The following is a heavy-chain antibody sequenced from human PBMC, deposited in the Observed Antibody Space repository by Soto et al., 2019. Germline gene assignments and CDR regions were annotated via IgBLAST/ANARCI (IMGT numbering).Heavy chain of an antibody. CDR2: IYSGGST. CDR3: ARRGSYYYDSSGYYYGMDV. CDR1: GFTVSSNY. J-gene: IGHJ6*02. V-gene: IGHV3-53*01. Sequence: GGSLRLSCAASGFTVSSNYMSWVRQAPGKGLEWVSVIYSGGSTYYADSVKGRFTISRDNSKNTLYLQMNSLRAEDTAVYYCARRGSYYYDSSGYYYGMDVWGQGTTVTVSS. D-gene: IGHD3-22*01.